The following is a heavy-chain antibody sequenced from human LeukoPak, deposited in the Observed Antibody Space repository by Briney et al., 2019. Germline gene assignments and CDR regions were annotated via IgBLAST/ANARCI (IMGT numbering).Heavy chain of an antibody. CDR2: INWNGGST. CDR1: GFTFSSYE. Sequence: GGSLRLSCAASGFTFSSYEMNWVRQAPGKGLEWASGINWNGGSTGYADSVKGRFTISRDNAKNSLYLQMNSLRAEDTALYYCARVIGGEYYFDYWGQGTLVTVSS. V-gene: IGHV3-20*04. CDR3: ARVIGGEYYFDY. J-gene: IGHJ4*02. D-gene: IGHD2-15*01.